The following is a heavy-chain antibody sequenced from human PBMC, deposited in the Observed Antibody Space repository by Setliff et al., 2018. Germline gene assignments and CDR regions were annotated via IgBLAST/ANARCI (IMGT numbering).Heavy chain of an antibody. Sequence: SETLSLTCSVSGGSISGSHYSWVWVRQAPGKGLEWIGEINPSGSTNYNPSLKSRVTISLDASTNQFSLKLRSVSAADTAVYYCRQAVVGRDVFDIWGQGTVVTVSS. CDR2: INPSGST. CDR1: GGSISGSHYS. D-gene: IGHD1-1*01. J-gene: IGHJ3*02. V-gene: IGHV4-39*07. CDR3: RQAVVGRDVFDI.